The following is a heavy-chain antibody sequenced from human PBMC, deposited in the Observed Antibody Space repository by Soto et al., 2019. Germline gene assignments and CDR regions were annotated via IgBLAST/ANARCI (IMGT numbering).Heavy chain of an antibody. CDR1: GYSISIGYF. J-gene: IGHJ5*02. CDR2: IYLDGTT. V-gene: IGHV4-38-2*01. CDR3: VRLVDIEATIGWFDP. Sequence: SETLSLTCVVSGYSISIGYFCACIRQPPGEGLEWIGRIYLDGTTSYNPSLNGRVTISVDTSKNQFSLKLTSVIVADTAVYYCVRLVDIEATIGWFDPWGQGTLVTVSS. D-gene: IGHD5-12*01.